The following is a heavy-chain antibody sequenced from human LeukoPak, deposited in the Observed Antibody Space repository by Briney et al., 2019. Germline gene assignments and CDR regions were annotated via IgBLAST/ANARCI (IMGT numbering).Heavy chain of an antibody. CDR1: GYTFTSYD. D-gene: IGHD3-9*01. V-gene: IGHV1-8*01. CDR3: ARATQPRKWTLFRYFDWYWVDP. CDR2: MNPNSGNT. Sequence: ASVKVSCKASGYTFTSYDINWVRQATGQGLEWMGWMNPNSGNTGYAQKFQGRVTMTRNTSISTAYMELSSLRSEDTAVYYCARATQPRKWTLFRYFDWYWVDPWGQGTLVTVSS. J-gene: IGHJ5*02.